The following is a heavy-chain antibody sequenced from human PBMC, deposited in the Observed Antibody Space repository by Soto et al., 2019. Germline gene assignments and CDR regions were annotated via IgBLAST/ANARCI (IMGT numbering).Heavy chain of an antibody. D-gene: IGHD3-3*01. CDR2: IIPIFGTA. CDR3: ARSLYYDFWSGYLDYYYYGMDV. Sequence: GASVKVSCKASGGTFSSYAISWVRQAPGQGLEWMGGIIPIFGTANYAQKFQGRVTITADESTSTAYMELSSLRSEDTAVYYCARSLYYDFWSGYLDYYYYGMDVWGQGTTVTVSS. CDR1: GGTFSSYA. V-gene: IGHV1-69*13. J-gene: IGHJ6*02.